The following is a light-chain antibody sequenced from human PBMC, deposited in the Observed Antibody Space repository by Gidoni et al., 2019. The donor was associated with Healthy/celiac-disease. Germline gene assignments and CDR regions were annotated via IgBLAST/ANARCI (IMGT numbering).Light chain of an antibody. CDR1: QGISIY. CDR3: QQYDNLFT. J-gene: IGKJ3*01. V-gene: IGKV1-33*01. CDR2: DAS. Sequence: DIQMTQSPSSLSASGGDRVTITCQASQGISIYLNWYQQKPGKAPKLLIYDASNLETGVPSRVSGSGSGTDFTFTSSSLQPEDIATYYCQQYDNLFTFGPGTKVDIK.